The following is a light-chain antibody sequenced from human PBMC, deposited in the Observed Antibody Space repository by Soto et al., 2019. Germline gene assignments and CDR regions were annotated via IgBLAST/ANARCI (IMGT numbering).Light chain of an antibody. Sequence: IQMTQSPSSLSASIGDRVTITCRASQGISNYLAWYQQKPGIVPKLLIYDASTLQSGVPSRFSGSGSGTDFTLTISSLQPEDVATYYCQNYNSATFGQGTKVEIK. J-gene: IGKJ1*01. CDR2: DAS. V-gene: IGKV1-27*01. CDR1: QGISNY. CDR3: QNYNSAT.